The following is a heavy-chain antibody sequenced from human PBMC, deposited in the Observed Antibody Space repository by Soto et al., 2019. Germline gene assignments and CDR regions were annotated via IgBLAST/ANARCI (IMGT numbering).Heavy chain of an antibody. V-gene: IGHV3-30-3*01. CDR1: GFTFISYA. CDR3: ARDILPNLIAAAGTYYYGMDV. Sequence: PGWSLRLSCASSGFTFISYAMHWVRQAPGKGLEWVAVISYDGSNKYYADSVKGRFTISRDNSKNTLYLQMNSLRAEDTAVYYCARDILPNLIAAAGTYYYGMDVWGQGTTVTVSS. J-gene: IGHJ6*02. D-gene: IGHD6-13*01. CDR2: ISYDGSNK.